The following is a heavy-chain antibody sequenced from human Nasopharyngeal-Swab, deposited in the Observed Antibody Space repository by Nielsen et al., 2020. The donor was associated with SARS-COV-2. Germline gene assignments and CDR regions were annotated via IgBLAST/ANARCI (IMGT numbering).Heavy chain of an antibody. D-gene: IGHD6-6*01. CDR1: GFTFSSYS. J-gene: IGHJ6*02. Sequence: GESLKISCAASGFTFSSYSMNWVRQAPGKGLEWVSSISSSSSYIYYADSVKGRFTISRDNAKNSLYLQMNSLRAEDTAVYYCASDRSSEVYGYYYGMDVWGQGTTVTVSS. CDR2: ISSSSSYI. CDR3: ASDRSSEVYGYYYGMDV. V-gene: IGHV3-21*01.